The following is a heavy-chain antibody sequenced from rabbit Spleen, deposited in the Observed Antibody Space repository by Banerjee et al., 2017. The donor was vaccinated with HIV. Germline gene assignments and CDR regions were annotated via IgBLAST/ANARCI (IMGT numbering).Heavy chain of an antibody. D-gene: IGHD1-1*01. V-gene: IGHV1S45*01. CDR3: ARSEDNSGYGYAFNL. CDR2: IYSGNSGYT. Sequence: QEQLEESGGDLVKPGGSLTLTCTASGFSFGSNDYMCWVRQAPGRGLEWIACIYSGNSGYTYYATWATGRFTCSKTSSTTVTLQVTSLTAADTATYFCARSEDNSGYGYAFNLWGPGTLVTVS. CDR1: GFSFGSNDY. J-gene: IGHJ4*01.